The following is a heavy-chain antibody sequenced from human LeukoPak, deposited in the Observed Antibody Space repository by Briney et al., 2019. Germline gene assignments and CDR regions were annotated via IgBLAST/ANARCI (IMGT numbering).Heavy chain of an antibody. CDR2: ISGSGDIT. J-gene: IGHJ4*02. CDR3: AKIRLMTTVTTALDY. V-gene: IGHV3-23*01. CDR1: GFTFSSYA. D-gene: IGHD4-17*01. Sequence: GGSLRLSCAASGFTFSSYATSWVRQGPGNGLEGVSTISGSGDITYYADSVKGRFTISRDNSKNTLYLQMNNLRAEDTALYYCAKIRLMTTVTTALDYWGQGTLVTVSS.